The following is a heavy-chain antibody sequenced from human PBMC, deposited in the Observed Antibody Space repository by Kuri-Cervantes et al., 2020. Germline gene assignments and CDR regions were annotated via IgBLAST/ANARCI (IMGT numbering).Heavy chain of an antibody. CDR3: ARGSLSSWNDGLYDS. D-gene: IGHD1-1*01. Sequence: GGSLRLSCAASGFTFSNAWMNWVRQAPGKGLEWVSSISTTSTYIFYADSMKGRFTISRDNAENSLYLQMDSLRAEDTAVYYCARGSLSSWNDGLYDSWGQGTLVTVSS. CDR1: GFTFSNAW. V-gene: IGHV3-21*01. CDR2: ISTTSTYI. J-gene: IGHJ4*02.